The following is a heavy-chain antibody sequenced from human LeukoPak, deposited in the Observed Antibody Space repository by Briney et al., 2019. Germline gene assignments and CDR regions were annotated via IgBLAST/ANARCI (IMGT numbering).Heavy chain of an antibody. D-gene: IGHD4-17*01. Sequence: GEFLKISCKGSGYNFTSDWIGWVRQMPGRGLEWMGLIYPGDSDTRYSPSFQGQVTISVDKSVITAYLQWSSLRASDTAIYFCARLGDLYGDYTVNDYWGQGTLVSV. CDR3: ARLGDLYGDYTVNDY. V-gene: IGHV5-51*01. J-gene: IGHJ4*02. CDR1: GYNFTSDW. CDR2: IYPGDSDT.